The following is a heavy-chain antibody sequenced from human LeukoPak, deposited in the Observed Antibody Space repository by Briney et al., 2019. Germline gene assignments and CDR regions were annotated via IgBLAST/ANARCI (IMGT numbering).Heavy chain of an antibody. Sequence: PGGSLRLSCAASGFTFSDYYMSWIRQAPGKGLEWVSYISSSGSTIYYADSVKGRFTISRDNAKNSLYLQMNSLRAEDTAVYYCARDKEYNWNSFDAFDIWGQGTMVTVSS. V-gene: IGHV3-11*04. CDR1: GFTFSDYY. CDR3: ARDKEYNWNSFDAFDI. CDR2: ISSSGSTI. D-gene: IGHD1-7*01. J-gene: IGHJ3*02.